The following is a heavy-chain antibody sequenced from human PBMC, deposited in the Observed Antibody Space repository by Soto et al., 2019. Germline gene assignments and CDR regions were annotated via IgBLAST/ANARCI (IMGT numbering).Heavy chain of an antibody. Sequence: SETLSLTCAVSGDSISNGHYWAWIRRPPGTGLEWIGSIYHTGTTYYHPSLKSRVTISVDTSKNQFYLKLSYVTAADSAVYYCARTDVVGFYPYFGQGTLVTSPQ. D-gene: IGHD3-10*02. CDR2: IYHTGTT. CDR1: GDSISNGHY. J-gene: IGHJ4*02. V-gene: IGHV4-38-2*01. CDR3: ARTDVVGFYPY.